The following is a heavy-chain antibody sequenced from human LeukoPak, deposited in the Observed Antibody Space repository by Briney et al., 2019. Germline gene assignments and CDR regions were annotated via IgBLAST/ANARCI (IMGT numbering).Heavy chain of an antibody. CDR2: ISYDGSNK. D-gene: IGHD3-10*01. J-gene: IGHJ4*02. Sequence: QPGGSLRLSCAASGFTFSSYAMHWVRQAPGKGLEWVAVISYDGSNKYYADSVKGRFTISRDNSKNTLYLQMNSLRAEDTAVYYCAGMPSYGSGSPDYWGQGTLVTVSS. CDR1: GFTFSSYA. V-gene: IGHV3-30*04. CDR3: AGMPSYGSGSPDY.